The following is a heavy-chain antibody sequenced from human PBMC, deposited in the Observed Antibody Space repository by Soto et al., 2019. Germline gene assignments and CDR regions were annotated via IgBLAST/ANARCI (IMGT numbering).Heavy chain of an antibody. J-gene: IGHJ3*01. Sequence: SETLSLTCAVSGYSLSSGYYWGWIRQSPGRGLEGIGSIYHSGSTYYNPSLKSRVTISVDTSKNQFSLKLGSVTAADTAVYYCARDDIVVVTDWGQGTMVTVSS. V-gene: IGHV4-38-2*02. CDR2: IYHSGST. D-gene: IGHD2-21*02. CDR3: ARDDIVVVTD. CDR1: GYSLSSGYY.